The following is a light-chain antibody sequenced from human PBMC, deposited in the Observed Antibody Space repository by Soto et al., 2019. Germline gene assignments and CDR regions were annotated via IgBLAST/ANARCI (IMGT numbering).Light chain of an antibody. CDR2: LGS. Sequence: DIVMTQSPLPLPVTPGEPASISCRASQSLLHSDGYNYVDWYLQKPGQSPQLLIYLGSNRASGVPGRLSGSGSGTYFTLKISRVDAEDVGVYFCMQSLHTPPTFGGGTKVEIK. V-gene: IGKV2-28*01. CDR1: QSLLHSDGYNY. J-gene: IGKJ4*01. CDR3: MQSLHTPPT.